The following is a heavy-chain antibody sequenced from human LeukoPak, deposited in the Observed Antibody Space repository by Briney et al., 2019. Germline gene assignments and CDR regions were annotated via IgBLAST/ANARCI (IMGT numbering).Heavy chain of an antibody. V-gene: IGHV3-20*04. J-gene: IGHJ4*02. CDR3: ARGLTMGHF. CDR2: INWNG. CDR1: GFTFDDYG. Sequence: GGSLRLSCAASGFTFDDYGMSWVRQAPGKGLEWVSGINWNGYYADSVKGRFTISRDNAKNSLYLQMNSLRADDTALYYCARGLTMGHFGGQGTLVTVSS. D-gene: IGHD4/OR15-4a*01.